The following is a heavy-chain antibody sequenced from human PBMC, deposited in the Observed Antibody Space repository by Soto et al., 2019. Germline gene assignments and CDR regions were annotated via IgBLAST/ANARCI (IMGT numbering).Heavy chain of an antibody. J-gene: IGHJ6*02. CDR1: GYTFTNYY. CDR3: ARGVNYDVLTGPKYYGMDV. CDR2: INPVGGTT. Sequence: SVKVSCKSSGYTFTNYYMHWVRQAPGQGLEWLGIINPVGGTTSYAQKFQGRVTLTRDTSTSTVYLEMSSLTSEDTAVYFCARGVNYDVLTGPKYYGMDVWGQGTTVTVSS. D-gene: IGHD3-9*01. V-gene: IGHV1-46*01.